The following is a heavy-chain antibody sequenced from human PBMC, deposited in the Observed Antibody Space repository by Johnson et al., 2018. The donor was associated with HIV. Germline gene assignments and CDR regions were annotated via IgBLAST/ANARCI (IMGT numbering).Heavy chain of an antibody. CDR3: ARPLFFESVLYAEPDAFDI. D-gene: IGHD2-8*02. Sequence: QVQLVESGGGVVQPGRSLRLFCVGSGFTFSSYAMHWVRQAPGKGLEWVAVISYDGSNKYSADSVKGRFPISSDNSKNTLYLQMNSLRAEAPAVYYCARPLFFESVLYAEPDAFDIWGQGTLVTVSS. CDR1: GFTFSSYA. V-gene: IGHV3-30*04. J-gene: IGHJ3*02. CDR2: ISYDGSNK.